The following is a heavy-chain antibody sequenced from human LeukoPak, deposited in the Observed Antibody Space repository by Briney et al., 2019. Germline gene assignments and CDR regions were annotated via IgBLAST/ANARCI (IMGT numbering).Heavy chain of an antibody. D-gene: IGHD3-3*01. CDR1: GGSISSYY. CDR2: IYYSGST. J-gene: IGHJ4*02. Sequence: SETLSLTCTVSGGSISSYYWSRIRQPPGKGLEWIGYIYYSGSTNYNPSLKSRVTISVDTSKNQFSLKLSSVTAADTAVYYCARVPSLEWLFAYFDYWGQGTLVTVSS. CDR3: ARVPSLEWLFAYFDY. V-gene: IGHV4-59*01.